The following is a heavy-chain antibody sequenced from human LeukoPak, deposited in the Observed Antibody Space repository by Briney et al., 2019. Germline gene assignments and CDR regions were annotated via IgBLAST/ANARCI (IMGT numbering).Heavy chain of an antibody. CDR3: ARLRVDSSGHFDY. J-gene: IGHJ4*02. D-gene: IGHD3-22*01. Sequence: SETLSLTCTVSGGSISSSSYYWGWIRQPPGKGLEWIGSIYYSGSTYYNPSLKSRVTISVDTSKNQFSLKLSSVTAADTAVYYCARLRVDSSGHFDYWGQGTLVTVSS. CDR2: IYYSGST. CDR1: GGSISSSSYY. V-gene: IGHV4-39*01.